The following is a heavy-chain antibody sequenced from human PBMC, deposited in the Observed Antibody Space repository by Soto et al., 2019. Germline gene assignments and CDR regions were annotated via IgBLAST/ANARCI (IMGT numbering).Heavy chain of an antibody. D-gene: IGHD2-2*01. V-gene: IGHV3-73*02. CDR1: GFTFSGSV. J-gene: IGHJ4*02. Sequence: ELQLVESGGGLVQPGGSLKLSCAASGFTFSGSVIHWVRQASGKGLEWVGHIGRKANNYATTYAASVKGRFSIFRDDSENTAYLQMISLKTEDTAVYYCSSQACCGDACQHPNWGQGTLVTVSS. CDR3: SSQACCGDACQHPN. CDR2: IGRKANNYAT.